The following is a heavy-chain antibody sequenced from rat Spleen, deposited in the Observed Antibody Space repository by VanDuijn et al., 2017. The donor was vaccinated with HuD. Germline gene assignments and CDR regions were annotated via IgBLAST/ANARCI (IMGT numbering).Heavy chain of an antibody. J-gene: IGHJ4*01. CDR2: MWRSGST. CDR1: GISFTDYS. V-gene: IGHV2S63*01. Sequence: EVQVKESGPGLVQPSQTLSLTGTVSGISFTDYSVHWVRQPPGKGLEWMGVMWRSGSTEYNSGLKSRLSISRDTSKSQVFLKMNSLQTEDTAIYYCTRAPGKGYVMDAWGQGTAVTVSS. CDR3: TRAPGKGYVMDA. D-gene: IGHD5-1*01.